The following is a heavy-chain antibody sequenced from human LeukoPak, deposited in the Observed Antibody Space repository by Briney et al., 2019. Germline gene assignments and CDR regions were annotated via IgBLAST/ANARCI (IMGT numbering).Heavy chain of an antibody. CDR2: MNPNSGNT. CDR3: ARGPGDY. D-gene: IGHD1-14*01. J-gene: IGHJ4*02. V-gene: IGHV1-8*02. CDR1: GGTFSSYA. Sequence: ASVKVSCKASGGTFSSYAISWVRQATGQGLEWMGWMNPNSGNTGYAQKFQGRVTMTRNTSISTAYMELSSLRSEDTAVYYCARGPGDYWGQGTLVTVSS.